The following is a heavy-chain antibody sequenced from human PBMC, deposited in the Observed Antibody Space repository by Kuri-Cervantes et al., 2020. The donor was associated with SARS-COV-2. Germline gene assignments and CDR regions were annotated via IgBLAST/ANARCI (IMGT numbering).Heavy chain of an antibody. J-gene: IGHJ6*03. CDR3: ARGLQRLHTFFDFWSGYPSETMDV. CDR2: MNPNSGNT. D-gene: IGHD3-3*01. Sequence: ASVKVSCKASGYTFTSYDINWVRQATGQGLEWMGWMNPNSGNTGYAQKFQGRVTMTRNTSISTAYMELSSLRSEDTAVYYCARGLQRLHTFFDFWSGYPSETMDVWGKGTTVTVSS. V-gene: IGHV1-8*01. CDR1: GYTFTSYD.